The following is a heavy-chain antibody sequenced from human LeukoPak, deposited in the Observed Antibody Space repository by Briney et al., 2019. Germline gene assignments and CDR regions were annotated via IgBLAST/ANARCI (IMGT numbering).Heavy chain of an antibody. CDR3: AKVSVAVPIADAIPDYFDF. Sequence: GASVKVSCKASGYTFTGYYMHWVRQAPGQGLAWGGWISPNSGGTNYAQKFQGRVTMTRDTSISTAYMEPSMLKSDDTAVYYCAKVSVAVPIADAIPDYFDFWGQGTLVTVSS. CDR1: GYTFTGYY. CDR2: ISPNSGGT. V-gene: IGHV1-2*02. J-gene: IGHJ4*02. D-gene: IGHD2-21*01.